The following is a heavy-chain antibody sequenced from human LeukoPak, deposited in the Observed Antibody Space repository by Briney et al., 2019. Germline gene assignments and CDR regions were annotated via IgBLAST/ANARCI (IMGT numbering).Heavy chain of an antibody. J-gene: IGHJ5*02. CDR3: ARLSGYCSGGSCYSDNWFDP. V-gene: IGHV1-69*13. D-gene: IGHD2-15*01. CDR1: GGTFSSYA. CDR2: IIPIFGTA. Sequence: ASVKVSCKASGGTFSSYAISWVRQAPGQGLEWMGGIIPIFGTANYAQKFQGRVTITADESTSTAYMELSSLRSEDTAVYYCARLSGYCSGGSCYSDNWFDPWGQGTLVTVSS.